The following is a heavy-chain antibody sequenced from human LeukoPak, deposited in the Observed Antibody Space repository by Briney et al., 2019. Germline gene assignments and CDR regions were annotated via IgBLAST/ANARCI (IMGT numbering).Heavy chain of an antibody. D-gene: IGHD6-19*01. CDR3: ASGWSITGWYNNWFDP. CDR2: INPNSGDT. Sequence: ASVTVSCKASRYTFTGYYMHWVRQAPGQGLEWMRWINPNSGDTNYAQKFQGRVTMTRDTSITTVYMELSRLRSDDTAVYFCASGWSITGWYNNWFDPWGQGTLVTVSS. J-gene: IGHJ5*02. CDR1: RYTFTGYY. V-gene: IGHV1-2*02.